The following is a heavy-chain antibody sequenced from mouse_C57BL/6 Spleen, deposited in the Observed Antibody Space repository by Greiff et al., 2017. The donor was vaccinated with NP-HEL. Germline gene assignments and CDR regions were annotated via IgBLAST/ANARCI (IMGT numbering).Heavy chain of an antibody. V-gene: IGHV1-62-2*01. J-gene: IGHJ4*01. CDR3: ARGHYYGSSYNYAMDY. Sequence: QVQLQQSGAELVKPGASVKLSCKASGYTFTEYTIHWVKQRSGQGLEWIGWFYPGSGSIKYNEKFTGKATLTADKSSSTAYMQLSSLTSEDSAVYFCARGHYYGSSYNYAMDYWGQGTSVTVSS. CDR2: FYPGSGSI. D-gene: IGHD1-1*01. CDR1: GYTFTEYT.